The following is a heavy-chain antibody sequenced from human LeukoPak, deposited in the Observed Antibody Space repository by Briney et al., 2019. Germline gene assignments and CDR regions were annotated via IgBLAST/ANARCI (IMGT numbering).Heavy chain of an antibody. Sequence: GGSLRLSCAASGFTFDDYGMSWVRQAPGKGLEWVSGINWNGGSTGYADSVKGRFTISRDNAKNSLYLQMNSLRAEDTALYYCARGYYYGSGGGPNFGYWGQGTLVTVSS. D-gene: IGHD3-10*01. CDR2: INWNGGST. V-gene: IGHV3-20*04. CDR1: GFTFDDYG. J-gene: IGHJ4*02. CDR3: ARGYYYGSGGGPNFGY.